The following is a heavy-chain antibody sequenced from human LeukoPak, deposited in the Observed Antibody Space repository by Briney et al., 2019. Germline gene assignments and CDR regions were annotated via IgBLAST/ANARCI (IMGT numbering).Heavy chain of an antibody. V-gene: IGHV1-46*03. CDR2: INPSGGSA. CDR3: ARVGTVVTFAFDI. CDR1: GYTFTSYY. J-gene: IGHJ3*02. Sequence: ASVKVSCKASGYTFTSYYMHWVRQAPGQGLEWMGIINPSGGSASYAQKFQGRVTMTRDTSTSTVYMELSSLRSEDTAVYYCARVGTVVTFAFDIWGQGTMVTVSS. D-gene: IGHD4-23*01.